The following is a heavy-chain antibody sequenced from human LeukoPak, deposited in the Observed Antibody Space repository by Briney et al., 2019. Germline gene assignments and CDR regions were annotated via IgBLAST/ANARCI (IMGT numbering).Heavy chain of an antibody. CDR3: ARDCSGATCYPF. D-gene: IGHD2-15*01. CDR1: GXSISSSSYY. V-gene: IGHV4-61*05. CDR2: VYGSGST. Sequence: PSETLSLTCTVSGXSISSSSYYWGWIRQPPGKGLEWIGRVYGSGSTNYNPSLKSRVTMSVDRSMNQFSLEVKSVTAADTAVYYCARDCSGATCYPFWGQGTLVTVSS. J-gene: IGHJ4*02.